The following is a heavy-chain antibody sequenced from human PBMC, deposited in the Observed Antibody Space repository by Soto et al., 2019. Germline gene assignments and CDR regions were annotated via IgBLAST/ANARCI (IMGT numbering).Heavy chain of an antibody. J-gene: IGHJ3*02. V-gene: IGHV1-8*01. CDR1: GYTFTSYD. D-gene: IGHD2-21*02. Sequence: QVQLVQSGAEVKKPGASVKVSCKASGYTFTSYDINWVRRATGQGLEWMGWMNPNSGNTGYAQKFQGRVTMTRNTSISTAYMELSSLRSEDTAVYYCARGASEIAYCGGDCYIDAFDIWGQGTMVTVSS. CDR3: ARGASEIAYCGGDCYIDAFDI. CDR2: MNPNSGNT.